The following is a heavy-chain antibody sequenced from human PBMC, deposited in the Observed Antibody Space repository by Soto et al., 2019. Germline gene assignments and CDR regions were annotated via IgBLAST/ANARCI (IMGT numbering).Heavy chain of an antibody. Sequence: GGSLRLSCAASGFTFSSYGMHWVRQAPGKGLEWVAVISYGGSNKYYADSVKGRFTISRDNSKNSLYLQMNSLRAEDTAVYYCARVACSSTSCYRFLDGGWFHPWGQGTLVTVSS. V-gene: IGHV3-33*08. CDR3: ARVACSSTSCYRFLDGGWFHP. CDR2: ISYGGSNK. J-gene: IGHJ5*02. CDR1: GFTFSSYG. D-gene: IGHD2-2*01.